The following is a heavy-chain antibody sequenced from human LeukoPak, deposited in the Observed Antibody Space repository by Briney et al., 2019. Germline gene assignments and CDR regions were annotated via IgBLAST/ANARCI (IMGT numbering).Heavy chain of an antibody. Sequence: GGSLRLSCAASGFTFSSYGMSWVRQAPGKGLEWVSAISGSGGSTYYADSVKGRLTISRDNSKNTLYLQMNSLRAEDTAVYYCASSNEMVRGVTYYYYYMDVWGKGTTVTISS. CDR1: GFTFSSYG. CDR2: ISGSGGST. V-gene: IGHV3-23*01. J-gene: IGHJ6*03. D-gene: IGHD3-10*01. CDR3: ASSNEMVRGVTYYYYYMDV.